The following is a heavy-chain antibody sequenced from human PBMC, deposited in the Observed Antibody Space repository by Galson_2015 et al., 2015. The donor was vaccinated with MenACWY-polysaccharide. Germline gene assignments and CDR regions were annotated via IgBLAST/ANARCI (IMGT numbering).Heavy chain of an antibody. Sequence: ETLSLTCTVAGGSISSYYWSWIRQPAGRGLEWNGRIHSSGSTTYNPSLKSRGTMSVDTSKNQVSLNLNSVTAADTAVYYCARRSLGDWYFDLWGRGTLVTVSS. D-gene: IGHD3-16*01. J-gene: IGHJ2*01. V-gene: IGHV4-4*07. CDR1: GGSISSYY. CDR2: IHSSGST. CDR3: ARRSLGDWYFDL.